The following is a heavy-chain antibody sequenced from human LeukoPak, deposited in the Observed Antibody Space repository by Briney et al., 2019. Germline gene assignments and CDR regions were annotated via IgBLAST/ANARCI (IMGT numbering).Heavy chain of an antibody. CDR2: INPSGGST. Sequence: ASVKVSCKASGYTFTNYYIHWVRQAPGQGLEWMGIINPSGGSTSYAQKFQGRVTMTRDTSTSTVYMELSSLRSEDTAVYYCAREIGMGAFDYYYYSMDVWGQGTTVTVSS. J-gene: IGHJ6*02. CDR1: GYTFTNYY. D-gene: IGHD3-16*01. V-gene: IGHV1-46*01. CDR3: AREIGMGAFDYYYYSMDV.